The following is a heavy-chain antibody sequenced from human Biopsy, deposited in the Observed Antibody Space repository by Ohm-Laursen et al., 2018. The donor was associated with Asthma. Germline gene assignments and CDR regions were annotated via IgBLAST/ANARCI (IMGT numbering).Heavy chain of an antibody. CDR2: INSDNGNT. CDR1: GYMFINYA. D-gene: IGHD3-9*01. CDR3: ARTYYDFLTGQVNDAFAM. Sequence: ASVKVSCKTSGYMFINYAMHWVRQAPGQRLEWMGWINSDNGNTKYSQNFQGRVTIIRDTSASTSYMELSSLRSEDTAVYYCARTYYDFLTGQVNDAFAMWGQGAMVTVSS. J-gene: IGHJ3*02. V-gene: IGHV1-3*01.